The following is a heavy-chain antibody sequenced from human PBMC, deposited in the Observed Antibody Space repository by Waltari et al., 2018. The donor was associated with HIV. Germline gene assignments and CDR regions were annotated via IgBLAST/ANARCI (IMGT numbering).Heavy chain of an antibody. CDR3: AKGGRSGYTFGFGR. Sequence: EVQLVESGGGLVQPGGSLSLSCAASGLTFSSYWMHWVRQAPGKGLVLVARVNSYGSITSQADSGKGRFTISRDNARNTLYLQMNSLGAEDTAMYYCAKGGRSGYTFGFGRWGQGTLVTVSS. J-gene: IGHJ1*01. V-gene: IGHV3-74*01. CDR2: VNSYGSIT. D-gene: IGHD5-18*01. CDR1: GLTFSSYW.